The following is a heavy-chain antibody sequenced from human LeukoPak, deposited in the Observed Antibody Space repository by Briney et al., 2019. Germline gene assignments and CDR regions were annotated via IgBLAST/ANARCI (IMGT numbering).Heavy chain of an antibody. CDR3: AREDLVGALFFDY. CDR2: ISSSSSYI. CDR1: GFTFSSYS. Sequence: PGGSLRLSCVASGFTFSSYSMNWVRQAPGKGLEWVSSISSSSSYIYYADSVKGRFTISRDNAKNSLYLQMNSLRAEDTAVYYCAREDLVGALFFDYWGQGTLVTVSS. J-gene: IGHJ4*02. D-gene: IGHD1-26*01. V-gene: IGHV3-21*01.